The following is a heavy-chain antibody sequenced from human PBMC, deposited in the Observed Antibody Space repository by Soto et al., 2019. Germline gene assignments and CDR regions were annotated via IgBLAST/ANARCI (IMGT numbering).Heavy chain of an antibody. J-gene: IGHJ5*02. V-gene: IGHV5-10-1*01. Sequence: GASLKLSGTGSGYSFTSYWISWVRQLPGKGLGWMGRIDPSDSYPNYSPSFPGHLTISTEKSNSTAHLQWSSPKASETAMYYCSRHRNSYGYGVNWFDPWGQGTMVTV. D-gene: IGHD5-18*01. CDR3: SRHRNSYGYGVNWFDP. CDR2: IDPSDSYP. CDR1: GYSFTSYW.